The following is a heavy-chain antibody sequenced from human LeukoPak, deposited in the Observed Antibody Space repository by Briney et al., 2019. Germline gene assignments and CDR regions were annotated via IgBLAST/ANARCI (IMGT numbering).Heavy chain of an antibody. Sequence: GGSLRLSCAASGFTFSSYDMHWVRQATGKGLDWVSAISAAGDTYYLDSVKGRFTISRENAKNSLYLQMNSLRAGDAAVYYCVALGDRIYWGQGTLVTVSS. CDR3: VALGDRIY. D-gene: IGHD2-21*02. J-gene: IGHJ4*02. V-gene: IGHV3-13*01. CDR1: GFTFSSYD. CDR2: ISAAGDT.